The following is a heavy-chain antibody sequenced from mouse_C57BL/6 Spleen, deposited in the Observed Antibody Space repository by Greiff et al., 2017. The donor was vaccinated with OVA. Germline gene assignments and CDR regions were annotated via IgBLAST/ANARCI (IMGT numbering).Heavy chain of an antibody. CDR2: ISSGSSTI. CDR3: ARGTTVVATSMDY. Sequence: VQLVESGGGLVKPGGSLKLSCAASGFTFSDYGMHWVRQAPEKGLEWVAYISSGSSTIYYADTVKGRFTISRDNAKNTLFLQMTSLRSEDTAMYYCARGTTVVATSMDYWGQGTSVTVSS. J-gene: IGHJ4*01. D-gene: IGHD1-1*01. CDR1: GFTFSDYG. V-gene: IGHV5-17*01.